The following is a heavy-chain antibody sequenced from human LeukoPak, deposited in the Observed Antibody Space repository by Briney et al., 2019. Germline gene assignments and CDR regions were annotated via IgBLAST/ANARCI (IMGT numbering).Heavy chain of an antibody. J-gene: IGHJ4*02. CDR2: ISAYNGNT. V-gene: IGHV1-18*01. CDR1: GYTFTSYG. Sequence: ASVKVSCKASGYTFTSYGISWVRQAPGQGLEWMGWISAYNGNTNYAQKLQGRVTMTTDTSTSTAYMELRSLRSDDTAVYYCARVGAYCGGDCYSRGGDYWGQGTLVTVSS. D-gene: IGHD2-21*02. CDR3: ARVGAYCGGDCYSRGGDY.